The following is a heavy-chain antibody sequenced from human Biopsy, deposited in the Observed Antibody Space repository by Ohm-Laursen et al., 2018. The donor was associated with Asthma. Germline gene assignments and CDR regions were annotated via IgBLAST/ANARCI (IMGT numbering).Heavy chain of an antibody. D-gene: IGHD3-3*02. CDR1: GFTFGDYW. Sequence: SLRLSCAAPGFTFGDYWMSWVRQVPGRGLEWVVNIKHDGSENNHVDSLKGRFTISRDNAKNSLYLQMNSLRAEDTAVYYCARTFHFWSPYHAEHYQLWGQGTLVTVSS. CDR3: ARTFHFWSPYHAEHYQL. CDR2: IKHDGSEN. J-gene: IGHJ1*01. V-gene: IGHV3-7*01.